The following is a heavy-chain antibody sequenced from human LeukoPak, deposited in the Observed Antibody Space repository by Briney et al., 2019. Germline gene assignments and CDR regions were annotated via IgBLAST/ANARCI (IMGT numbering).Heavy chain of an antibody. CDR2: ISSSSSTI. D-gene: IGHD4-23*01. J-gene: IGHJ6*03. CDR3: AKTVGAEYYYYYMDV. Sequence: PGGSLRLSCAASGFTFSSYSMNWVRQAPGKGLEWVSYISSSSSTIYYADSVKGRFTISRDNAKNSLYLQMNSLRAEDTAVYYCAKTVGAEYYYYYMDVWGKGTTVTVSS. CDR1: GFTFSSYS. V-gene: IGHV3-48*04.